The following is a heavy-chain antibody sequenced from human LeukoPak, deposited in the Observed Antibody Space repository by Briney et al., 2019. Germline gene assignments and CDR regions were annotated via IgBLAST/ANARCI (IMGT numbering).Heavy chain of an antibody. CDR2: ISGSGTDI. CDR3: ARTARHLDY. D-gene: IGHD5-18*01. Sequence: PGGSLRLSCEASGFTFSDPYMSWIRQAPGKGLECLSYISGSGTDINYADSVRGRSTISRDNAKNLLYLQMNDLRLEDTAVYYCARTARHLDYWGQGTLVTVSS. CDR1: GFTFSDPY. J-gene: IGHJ4*02. V-gene: IGHV3-11*04.